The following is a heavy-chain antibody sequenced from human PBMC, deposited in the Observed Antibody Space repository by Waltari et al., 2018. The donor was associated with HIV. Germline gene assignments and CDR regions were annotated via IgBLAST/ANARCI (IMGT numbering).Heavy chain of an antibody. CDR2: IKWKGDSS. CDR3: ARDSDGSGYDH. D-gene: IGHD3-22*01. J-gene: IGHJ4*02. Sequence: EVYLVESGGGVVRPGESLRLSCVVSGFTFAHSGMTWVRRSPGKGRGEVSNIKWKGDSSNYADSVKGRFTISRDNAKDSLYVQMNSLRGEDTAFYYCARDSDGSGYDHWGRGTLVTVSS. CDR1: GFTFAHSG. V-gene: IGHV3-20*04.